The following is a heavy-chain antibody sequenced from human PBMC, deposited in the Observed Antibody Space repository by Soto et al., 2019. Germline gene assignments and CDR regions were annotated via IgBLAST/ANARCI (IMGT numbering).Heavy chain of an antibody. CDR1: GFTFSSYG. Sequence: QVQLVESGGGVVQPGRSLRLSCAASGFTFSSYGMHWVRQAPGKGLEWVAVISYDGSSKYYADSVKGRFTISRDNSKNTLYLQMNSLRAEDTAVYYCAKDQYSSGWYQTQFDYWGQGTLVTVSS. V-gene: IGHV3-30*18. D-gene: IGHD6-19*01. CDR2: ISYDGSSK. CDR3: AKDQYSSGWYQTQFDY. J-gene: IGHJ4*02.